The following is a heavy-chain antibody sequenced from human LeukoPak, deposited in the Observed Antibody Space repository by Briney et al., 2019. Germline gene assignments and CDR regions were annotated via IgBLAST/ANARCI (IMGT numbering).Heavy chain of an antibody. V-gene: IGHV4-59*01. J-gene: IGHJ4*02. CDR2: IFFSGSS. CDR1: GGSISNYY. CDR3: ARGSMIRGRFDY. D-gene: IGHD3-10*01. Sequence: SETLSLTCTVSGGSISNYYWSWIRQSPGKGLEWIGYIFFSGSSNFNPSLKSRVTISVDTSKNQFSLKLSSVTAADTAVYYCARGSMIRGRFDYWGQGTLVTVSS.